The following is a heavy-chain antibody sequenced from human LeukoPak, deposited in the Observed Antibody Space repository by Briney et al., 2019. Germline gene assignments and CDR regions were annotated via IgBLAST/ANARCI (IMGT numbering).Heavy chain of an antibody. Sequence: GESLKISCKASGYRLSNYWIGWVRQVSGKGLEWTGTIYASDSDTRYSPSFQGQVTISADKSINTAYLQWSSLKASDTAMYYCARKRSSGYYDSSGYAIDAFDMWGQGAMVTVSS. CDR1: GYRLSNYW. V-gene: IGHV5-51*01. D-gene: IGHD3-22*01. J-gene: IGHJ3*02. CDR3: ARKRSSGYYDSSGYAIDAFDM. CDR2: IYASDSDT.